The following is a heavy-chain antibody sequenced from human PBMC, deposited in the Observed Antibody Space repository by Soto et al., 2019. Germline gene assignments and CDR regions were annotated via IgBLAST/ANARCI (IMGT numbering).Heavy chain of an antibody. CDR1: GGSISSGGYY. D-gene: IGHD3-10*01. CDR2: IYYSGST. Sequence: SETLSLTCTVSGGSISSGGYYWSWIRQHPGKGLEWIGYIYYSGSTYYNPSLKSRVTISVDTSKNQFSLKLSSVTAADTAVYYCARESITMVRGARQLYYYGMDVWGQGTTVS. CDR3: ARESITMVRGARQLYYYGMDV. V-gene: IGHV4-31*03. J-gene: IGHJ6*02.